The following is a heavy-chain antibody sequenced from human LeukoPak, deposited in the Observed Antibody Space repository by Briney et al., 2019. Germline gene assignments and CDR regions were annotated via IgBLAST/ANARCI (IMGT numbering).Heavy chain of an antibody. Sequence: GGSLRLSCVASGFTFSHYGMHWVRQAPGKGLEWVAVIWNDGSNRYYADSVKGRFTISRDNSKNTVYLQMNSLRAADKSVYYCAKDAQRGFDYSNSLEYWGQGTLVTVSS. J-gene: IGHJ4*02. D-gene: IGHD4-11*01. CDR1: GFTFSHYG. CDR3: AKDAQRGFDYSNSLEY. CDR2: IWNDGSNR. V-gene: IGHV3-33*06.